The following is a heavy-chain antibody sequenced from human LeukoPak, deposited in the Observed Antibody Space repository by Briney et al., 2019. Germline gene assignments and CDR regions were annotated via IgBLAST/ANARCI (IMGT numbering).Heavy chain of an antibody. CDR1: GFTFTDHY. J-gene: IGHJ4*02. Sequence: ASVKVSCKASGFTFTDHYMHWVRQAPGQGLEWMGWINGKRGDTNYAQNFQDRVTMARDTSTSTVYMELSRLTVDDTAVYYCARDHDWGVDYWGQGTLVTVSS. V-gene: IGHV1-2*02. CDR2: INGKRGDT. D-gene: IGHD7-27*01. CDR3: ARDHDWGVDY.